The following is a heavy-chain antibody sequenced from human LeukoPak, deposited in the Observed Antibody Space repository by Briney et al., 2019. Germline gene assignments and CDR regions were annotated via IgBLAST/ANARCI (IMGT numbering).Heavy chain of an antibody. CDR1: GFIFSSYA. CDR2: ATGSGDST. V-gene: IGHV3-23*01. Sequence: PGGSLRLSCAASGFIFSSYAMSGVREAPGKGLDWDSAATGSGDSTYYADSVMGRFTVSRDNSKNTLYLRMYSLRAEDTAVYYCAKARLVRGVIMTPFYFDYWGQGTLVTLSS. CDR3: AKARLVRGVIMTPFYFDY. J-gene: IGHJ4*02. D-gene: IGHD3-10*01.